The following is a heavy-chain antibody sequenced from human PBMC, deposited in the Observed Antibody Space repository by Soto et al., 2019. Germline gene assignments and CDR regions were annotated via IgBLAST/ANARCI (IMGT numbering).Heavy chain of an antibody. Sequence: SETLSLTCAVSGSSITSAGYSWSWIRQPPGKGLEWIGYIYHSGSTYYNPSLKSRVTLSVDRSKNQFSLKLSSVTAADTAVYYCARGWEYYYDSSGYQGSFAFDIWGQGTMVT. J-gene: IGHJ3*02. CDR2: IYHSGST. CDR3: ARGWEYYYDSSGYQGSFAFDI. CDR1: GSSITSAGYS. D-gene: IGHD3-22*01. V-gene: IGHV4-30-2*01.